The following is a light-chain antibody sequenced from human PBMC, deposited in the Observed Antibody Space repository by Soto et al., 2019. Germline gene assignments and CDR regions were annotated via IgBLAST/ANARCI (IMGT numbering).Light chain of an antibody. CDR1: QNVXYNSNNKNY. J-gene: IGKJ1*01. CDR2: CAS. V-gene: IGKV4-1*01. Sequence: DIVMTQSADSLAASLGERATIHWKSSQNVXYNSNNKNYLAWYQQKPGQPPKLLIYCASTRESGVPDRFSGSGSGTDFTLTISSLQAEDVAVYYCQQYTRSPRTFGQGTKVDIK. CDR3: QQYTRSPRT.